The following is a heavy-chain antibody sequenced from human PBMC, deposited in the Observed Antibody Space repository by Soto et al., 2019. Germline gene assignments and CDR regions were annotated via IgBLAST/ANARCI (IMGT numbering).Heavy chain of an antibody. D-gene: IGHD3-10*01. CDR1: GFTFSSYA. V-gene: IGHV3-23*01. Sequence: EVQLLESGGGLVQPGGSLRLSCAASGFTFSSYAMSWVRQAPGKGLEWVSAISGSGGSTYYADSVKGRFTISRDNSKNTLYLQMNSLRAEDTAVYYCAKDHRGGGGYYGSGSYYNWGQGTLVTVSS. CDR2: ISGSGGST. CDR3: AKDHRGGGGYYGSGSYYN. J-gene: IGHJ4*02.